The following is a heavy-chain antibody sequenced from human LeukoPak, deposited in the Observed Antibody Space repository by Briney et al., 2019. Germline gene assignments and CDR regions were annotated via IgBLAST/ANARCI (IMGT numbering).Heavy chain of an antibody. V-gene: IGHV1-2*02. J-gene: IGHJ3*02. CDR3: ARDPRYCSSTSCYRDAFDI. CDR1: GYTFTGYY. D-gene: IGHD2-2*02. CDR2: INPNSGGT. Sequence: GASVKVSCKASGYTFTGYYMHWVRQAPGQGLEWMGWINPNSGGTNYAQKFQGRVTMTRDTSISTAYMELSRLRSDDTAVYYCARDPRYCSSTSCYRDAFDIWGQGTMVTVSS.